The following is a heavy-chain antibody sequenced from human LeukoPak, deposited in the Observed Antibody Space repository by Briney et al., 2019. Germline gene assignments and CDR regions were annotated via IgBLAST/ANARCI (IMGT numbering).Heavy chain of an antibody. Sequence: SVKVSCKASGGTFSSYAISWVRQAPGQGLEWMGGIIPIFGTANYAQKFQGRVTITTDESTSTAYMELNSLRAEDTAVYYCASLGAHGDSFDYWGQGTLVTVSS. V-gene: IGHV1-69*05. CDR1: GGTFSSYA. J-gene: IGHJ4*02. CDR2: IIPIFGTA. CDR3: ASLGAHGDSFDY. D-gene: IGHD5-12*01.